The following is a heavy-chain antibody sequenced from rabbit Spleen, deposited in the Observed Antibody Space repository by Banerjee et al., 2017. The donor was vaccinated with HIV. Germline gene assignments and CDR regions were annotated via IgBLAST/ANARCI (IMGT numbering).Heavy chain of an antibody. CDR2: INIVTGKD. CDR1: GVSFSDKDV. Sequence: EQLEESGGGLVKPEGSLTLTCKASGVSFSDKDVMCWVRQAPGKGLEWIACINIVTGKDGYAPWAKGRFIMSRTSSTTVTLQMTSLTAADTATYICARDTSSIFSSYGMDLWGPGTLVTVS. D-gene: IGHD1-1*01. J-gene: IGHJ6*01. CDR3: ARDTSSIFSSYGMDL. V-gene: IGHV1S45*01.